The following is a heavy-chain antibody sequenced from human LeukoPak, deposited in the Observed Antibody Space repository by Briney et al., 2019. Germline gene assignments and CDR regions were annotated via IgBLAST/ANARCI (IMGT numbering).Heavy chain of an antibody. CDR3: SLAARHKRQFDY. J-gene: IGHJ4*02. V-gene: IGHV3-11*01. CDR1: GFTFSDYY. Sequence: KPGGSLRLSCAASGFTFSDYYMSWIRQAPGKGLEWVSYISSSGSTIYYADSVKGRFTISRDNSKNTLYLQMNSLRAEDTAVYYCSLAARHKRQFDYWGQGTLVTVSS. CDR2: ISSSGSTI. D-gene: IGHD6-6*01.